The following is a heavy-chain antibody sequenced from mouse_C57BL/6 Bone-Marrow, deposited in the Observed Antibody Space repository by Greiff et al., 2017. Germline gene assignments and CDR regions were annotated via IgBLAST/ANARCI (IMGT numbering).Heavy chain of an antibody. CDR1: GFTFSSYA. Sequence: EVTLQESGGGLVKPGGSLKLSCAASGFTFSSYAMSWVRQTPEKRLECVATISDGGSYTYYPDNVKGRFTISRDNAKNNLYLQMSHLKSEDTAMYYCAREGTGAMDYWGQGTSVTVSS. D-gene: IGHD4-1*01. CDR3: AREGTGAMDY. CDR2: ISDGGSYT. V-gene: IGHV5-4*03. J-gene: IGHJ4*01.